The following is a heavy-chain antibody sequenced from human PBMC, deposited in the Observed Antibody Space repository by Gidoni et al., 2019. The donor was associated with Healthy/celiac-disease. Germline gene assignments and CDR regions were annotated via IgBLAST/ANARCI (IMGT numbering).Heavy chain of an antibody. J-gene: IGHJ4*02. CDR1: GGTFSSYA. Sequence: QVQLVQSGAEVQKPGSSVKVSCKASGGTFSSYAISWVRQAPGQGLEWMGGIIPIFGTANYAQKFQGRVTITADKSTSTAYMELSSLRSEDTAVYYCARVSAKDYYRYQYFDYWGQGTLVTVSS. CDR3: ARVSAKDYYRYQYFDY. CDR2: IIPIFGTA. D-gene: IGHD3-22*01. V-gene: IGHV1-69*06.